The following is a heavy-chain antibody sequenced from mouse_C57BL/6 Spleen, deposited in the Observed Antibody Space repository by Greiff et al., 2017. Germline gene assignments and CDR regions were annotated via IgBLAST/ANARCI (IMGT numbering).Heavy chain of an antibody. V-gene: IGHV14-3*01. D-gene: IGHD1-1*01. CDR2: IDPANGNT. CDR3: ATLLEDY. J-gene: IGHJ2*01. CDR1: GFHIKNTY. Sequence: EVQLVESVAELVRPGASVKLSCPASGFHIKNTYMHWVKQRPEQGLEWIGRIDPANGNTKYAPKFQGKATITADTSSNTAYLQLSRLTSEDTAIYYCATLLEDYWGQGTTLTVSS.